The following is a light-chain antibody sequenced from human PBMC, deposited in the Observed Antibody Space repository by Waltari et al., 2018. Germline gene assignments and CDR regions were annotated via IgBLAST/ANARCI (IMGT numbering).Light chain of an antibody. J-gene: IGKJ2*01. V-gene: IGKV3-20*01. CDR2: GAS. Sequence: EIVLTQSPGTLSLSQGERATLSCRASQNINTNFLTWYQQKPGQAPRLLIYGASSRATDIPDRFSGSGSGTDFTLTISRLEPEDIAVYYCQQYSRPSYTFGQGTKLEIK. CDR1: QNINTNF. CDR3: QQYSRPSYT.